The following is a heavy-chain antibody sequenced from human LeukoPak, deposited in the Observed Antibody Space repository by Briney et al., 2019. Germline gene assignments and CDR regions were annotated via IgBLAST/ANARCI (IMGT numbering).Heavy chain of an antibody. CDR1: GFTFSSYS. CDR2: ISSSSSYI. Sequence: GGSLRLSCAASGFTFSSYSMNWVRQAPGKGLEWVSSISSSSSYIYYADSVKGRFTISRDNAKNSLYLQMNSLRAEDTAVYYCARATLRYSSRYMDVWGKGTTVTISS. V-gene: IGHV3-21*01. CDR3: ARATLRYSSRYMDV. J-gene: IGHJ6*03. D-gene: IGHD3-9*01.